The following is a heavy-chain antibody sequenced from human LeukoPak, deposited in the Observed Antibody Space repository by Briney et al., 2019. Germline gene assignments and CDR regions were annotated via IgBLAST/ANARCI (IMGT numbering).Heavy chain of an antibody. J-gene: IGHJ4*02. CDR3: EHYGTTRAFDY. CDR2: IYWDDDK. V-gene: IGHV2-5*02. Sequence: SAPTLVKPTQTLTLTCTFSGFSFSSSGLGVAWIRQPPGKALEWLSLIYWDDDKRYNPSLKSRLNITTDTSKNQVVLTMTNMDPVDTATYYCEHYGTTRAFDYWGQGTLVTVSS. CDR1: GFSFSSSGLG. D-gene: IGHD2/OR15-2a*01.